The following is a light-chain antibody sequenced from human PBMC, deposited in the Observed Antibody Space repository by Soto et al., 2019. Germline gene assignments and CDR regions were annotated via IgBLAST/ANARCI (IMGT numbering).Light chain of an antibody. CDR1: SSDVGIYNL. V-gene: IGLV2-23*01. CDR2: QGI. CDR3: CSYAGSSTYV. J-gene: IGLJ1*01. Sequence: QLVLTQPASVSGSPGQSITISCTGASSDVGIYNLVAWYQQHPGKAPKLIIYQGIKRPSGVSNRFSGSKSGNTASLTISGLQADDEADYFCCSYAGSSTYVFGPGTKVTVL.